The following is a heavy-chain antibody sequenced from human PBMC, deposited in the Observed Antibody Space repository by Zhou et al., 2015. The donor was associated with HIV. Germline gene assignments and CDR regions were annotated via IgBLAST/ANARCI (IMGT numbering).Heavy chain of an antibody. CDR3: ARGSTIAVAGIVGFGDAFDI. CDR1: GGTFSSYA. Sequence: QVQLVQSGAEVKKPGSSVKVSCKASGGTFSSYAISWVRQAPGQGLEWMGWINAGNGNSKYSQKFQGRVTITRDTSANTAYMELSSLRSEDTALYFCARGSTIAVAGIVGFGDAFDIWGQGTMVTVSS. CDR2: INAGNGNS. J-gene: IGHJ3*02. V-gene: IGHV1-3*01. D-gene: IGHD6-19*01.